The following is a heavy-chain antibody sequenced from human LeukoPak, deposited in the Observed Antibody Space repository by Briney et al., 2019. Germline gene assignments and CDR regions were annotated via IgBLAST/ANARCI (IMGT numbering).Heavy chain of an antibody. J-gene: IGHJ5*02. Sequence: PSETLSLTCTVSGGSISSSSYYWGWIRQPPGKGLEWIGSIYYSGRTYYNPSLKSRVTISVDTSKNQFSLKLSSVTAADTAVYYCARLRIAAADNWFDPWGQGTLVTVSS. CDR2: IYYSGRT. D-gene: IGHD6-13*01. CDR1: GGSISSSSYY. V-gene: IGHV4-39*01. CDR3: ARLRIAAADNWFDP.